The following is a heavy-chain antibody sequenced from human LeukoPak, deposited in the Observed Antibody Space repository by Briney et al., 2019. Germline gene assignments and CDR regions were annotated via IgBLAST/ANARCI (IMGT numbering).Heavy chain of an antibody. V-gene: IGHV4-61*08. CDR2: TYFSGRSNY. CDR3: ARDRQHSYGSVLDP. Sequence: SETPSLTCTVSGGSISSGDYYWSWIRQPPGKGLESIGETYFSGRSNYNYNPSLKSRVTISVDTSNNQFSLKMTSLTAADTAVYYCARDRQHSYGSVLDPWGRGTLVIVSS. J-gene: IGHJ5*02. CDR1: GGSISSGDYY. D-gene: IGHD5-18*01.